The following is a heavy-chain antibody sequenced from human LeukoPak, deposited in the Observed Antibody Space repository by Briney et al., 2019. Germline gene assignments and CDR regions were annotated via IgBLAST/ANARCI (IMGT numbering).Heavy chain of an antibody. V-gene: IGHV3-9*01. CDR2: ISWNSGSI. CDR1: GFTFDDYA. CDR3: AKAGARFLGWLLLPLDY. Sequence: PGGSLGLSCAASGFTFDDYAMHWVRQATGKGLEWVSGISWNSGSIGYADSVKGRFTISRDNAKNSLYLQMNSLRAEDTALYYCAKAGARFLGWLLLPLDYWGQGTLVTVSS. D-gene: IGHD3-3*01. J-gene: IGHJ4*02.